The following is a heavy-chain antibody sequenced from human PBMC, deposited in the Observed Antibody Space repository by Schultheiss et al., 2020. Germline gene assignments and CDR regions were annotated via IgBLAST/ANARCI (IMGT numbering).Heavy chain of an antibody. D-gene: IGHD1-7*01. CDR1: GFTFSSYR. CDR2: ISSSSSTI. V-gene: IGHV3-48*02. CDR3: ARVTGTTGQDAFDI. J-gene: IGHJ3*02. Sequence: GGSLRLSCAASGFTFSSYRMNWVRQAPGKGLEWVSYISSSSSTIYYADSVKGRFTISRDNAKNSLYLQMSSLRDEDTAVYYCARVTGTTGQDAFDIWGQGAMVTVSS.